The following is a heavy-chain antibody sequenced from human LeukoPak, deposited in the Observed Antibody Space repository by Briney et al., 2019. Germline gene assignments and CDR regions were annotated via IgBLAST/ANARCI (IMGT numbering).Heavy chain of an antibody. J-gene: IGHJ6*02. D-gene: IGHD6-6*01. Sequence: GRSLRLSCAASGFTFSSYAMHWVRQAPGKGLEWVAVISYDGSNKYYADSVKGRFTISRDNSKNTLYLQMNSLRAEDTAVYYCARGKAARRRFSYYYGMDVWGQGTTVTVSS. CDR2: ISYDGSNK. CDR1: GFTFSSYA. CDR3: ARGKAARRRFSYYYGMDV. V-gene: IGHV3-30-3*01.